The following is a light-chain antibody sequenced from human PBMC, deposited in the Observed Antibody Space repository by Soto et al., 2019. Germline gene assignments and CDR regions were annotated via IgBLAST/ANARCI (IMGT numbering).Light chain of an antibody. Sequence: EILLTQSPDNLSVSPGERATLSCRASQSISTTLAWYQHKPGQAPRVLIYGASTRATDVPPRFSGSGSGTDFTLTISSLQSEDFAVYYCQQYNNWPYSFGQGTKVDIK. J-gene: IGKJ2*01. CDR1: QSISTT. CDR2: GAS. CDR3: QQYNNWPYS. V-gene: IGKV3-15*01.